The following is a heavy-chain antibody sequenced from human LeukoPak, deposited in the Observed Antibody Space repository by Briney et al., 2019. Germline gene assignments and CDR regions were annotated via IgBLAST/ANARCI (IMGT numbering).Heavy chain of an antibody. Sequence: PGGSLRLSCAASGFTFSSYGMSWVRQAPGKGLEWVSAISGSGGSTYYADSVKGRFTISRDNSKNTLYLQMNSLRAEDTAVYYCAKTYSSSWYGLLDYWGQGTLVTVSS. CDR2: ISGSGGST. V-gene: IGHV3-23*01. CDR3: AKTYSSSWYGLLDY. D-gene: IGHD6-13*01. CDR1: GFTFSSYG. J-gene: IGHJ4*02.